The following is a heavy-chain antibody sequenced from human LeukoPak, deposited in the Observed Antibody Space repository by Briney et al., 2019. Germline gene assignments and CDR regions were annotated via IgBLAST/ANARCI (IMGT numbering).Heavy chain of an antibody. V-gene: IGHV4-4*02. J-gene: IGHJ4*02. CDR1: GGSISSSNW. CDR2: IWHSGNT. D-gene: IGHD3-22*01. Sequence: SETLSLTCAVSGGSISSSNWWSWVRQAPGKGLEWIGEIWHSGNTNYNPSLKSRVTMSVDKSKNQFSLKLNSVTAADTAVYYCARVGPEYHYDSSGYYPLDYWGQGTLVTVSS. CDR3: ARVGPEYHYDSSGYYPLDY.